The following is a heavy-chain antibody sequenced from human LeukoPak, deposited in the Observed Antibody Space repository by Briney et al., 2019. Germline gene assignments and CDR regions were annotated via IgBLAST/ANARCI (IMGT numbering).Heavy chain of an antibody. D-gene: IGHD3-3*01. J-gene: IGHJ3*02. CDR3: ARDSWSGYSRNAFDI. V-gene: IGHV1-18*01. Sequence: ASVKVSCKASGYTFTSYGISWVRQAPGQGLEWMGWISAYNGNTNYAQKLQGRVTMTTDTSTSTDYMELRSLRSDDTAVYYCARDSWSGYSRNAFDISGQGTMVTVSS. CDR2: ISAYNGNT. CDR1: GYTFTSYG.